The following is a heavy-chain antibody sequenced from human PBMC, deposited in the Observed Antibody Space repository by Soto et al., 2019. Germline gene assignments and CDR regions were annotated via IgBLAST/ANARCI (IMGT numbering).Heavy chain of an antibody. CDR1: GGSITSGKYY. D-gene: IGHD1-1*01. V-gene: IGHV4-30-4*01. Sequence: QVQLQESGPGLVKPSQTLSLTCSVSGGSITSGKYYWSWLRQAPGKGLEWIGYIYFTGETYYNPFLKSRLMISRDTSKTQIFLSLRSVTVADTAVYYWARRDVGGTYPNGFDPWGQGALVTVSA. CDR3: ARRDVGGTYPNGFDP. J-gene: IGHJ5*02. CDR2: IYFTGET.